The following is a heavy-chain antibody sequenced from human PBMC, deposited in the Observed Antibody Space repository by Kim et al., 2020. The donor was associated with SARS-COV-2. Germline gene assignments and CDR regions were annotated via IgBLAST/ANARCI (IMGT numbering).Heavy chain of an antibody. V-gene: IGHV4-4*02. Sequence: LKSRVPISLDKSKNQFSLKLSSVTAADTAVYYCARDGYGDPQYYYYGMDVWGQGTTVTVSS. J-gene: IGHJ6*02. D-gene: IGHD4-17*01. CDR3: ARDGYGDPQYYYYGMDV.